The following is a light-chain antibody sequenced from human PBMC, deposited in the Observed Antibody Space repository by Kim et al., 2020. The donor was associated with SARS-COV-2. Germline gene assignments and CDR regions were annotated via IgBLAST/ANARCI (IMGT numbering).Light chain of an antibody. V-gene: IGKV3-11*01. J-gene: IGKJ4*01. CDR1: QSVGRS. CDR3: QQRDTWPLT. CDR2: DAS. Sequence: EIVLTQSPATLSLSPGERGTLSCRASQSVGRSLAWYQQRPGQAPRLLIYDASNRAPGIPARFSGSGSGTDFTLTISSLEPEDLAVYYCQQRDTWPLTFGGGAKVDIK.